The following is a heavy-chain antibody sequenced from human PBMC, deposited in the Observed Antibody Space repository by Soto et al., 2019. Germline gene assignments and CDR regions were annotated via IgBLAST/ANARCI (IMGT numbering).Heavy chain of an antibody. Sequence: EVQLVESGGGLVQPGGSLRLSCAASGFTFSSYSMNWVRQAPGKGLEWVSSISSSSSYIYYADSVKGRFTISRDNAKNSLYLQMNSLRAEATALYYCARESVGAPYFDLWGRGTLVTVSS. D-gene: IGHD2-15*01. V-gene: IGHV3-21*01. CDR3: ARESVGAPYFDL. CDR1: GFTFSSYS. CDR2: ISSSSSYI. J-gene: IGHJ2*01.